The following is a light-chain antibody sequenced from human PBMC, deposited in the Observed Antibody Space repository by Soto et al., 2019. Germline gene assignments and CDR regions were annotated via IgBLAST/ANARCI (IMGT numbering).Light chain of an antibody. CDR1: ISHVGGYDY. V-gene: IGLV2-14*01. J-gene: IGLJ1*01. Sequence: QCVVTQPDSVSGSPGQSIRISCTGTISHVGGYDYVSWYQLHPGKAPKLMVFEVSNRPSGVSYRFSGSKSGNTASLTISGLQAEDEADYFCSSYSISTAYLFGTGTKVTVL. CDR2: EVS. CDR3: SSYSISTAYL.